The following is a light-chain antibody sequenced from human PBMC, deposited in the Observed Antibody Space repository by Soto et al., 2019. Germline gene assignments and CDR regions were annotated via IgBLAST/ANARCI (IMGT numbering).Light chain of an antibody. V-gene: IGKV1D-12*01. Sequence: DIQMTQSPSSVSASVGDRVTITCQASQGISRSLAWYQQRPGKAPKLLIYAASSLQSGVPSRFSGSGFGTDFTLNITSLQPDDFEVYYCQQADTFPITFGQGTRLEIK. J-gene: IGKJ5*01. CDR1: QGISRS. CDR3: QQADTFPIT. CDR2: AAS.